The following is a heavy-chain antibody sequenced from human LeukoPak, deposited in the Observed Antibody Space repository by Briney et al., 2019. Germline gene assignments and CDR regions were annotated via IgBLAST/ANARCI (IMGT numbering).Heavy chain of an antibody. CDR2: IYYSGST. J-gene: IGHJ5*02. CDR1: GGSISSSRYY. V-gene: IGHV4-39*01. D-gene: IGHD2-2*01. CDR3: ARLHIVVVPAATGGWFDP. Sequence: SETLSLTCTVSGGSISSSRYYWGLIRQPPGKGLEWIGSIYYSGSTYYNPSLKSRVTISVDTSKNQFSLKLSSVTAADTAVYYCARLHIVVVPAATGGWFDPWGQGTLVTVSS.